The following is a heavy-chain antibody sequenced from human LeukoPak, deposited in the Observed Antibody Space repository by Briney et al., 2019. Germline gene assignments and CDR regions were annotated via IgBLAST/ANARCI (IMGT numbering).Heavy chain of an antibody. CDR2: IYYSGST. Sequence: SETLSLTCTVSGASISSHFWTWIRQPPGKGLEWIGYIYYSGSTNYNPSLKSRVTISVDTSKNQFSLKLSSVTAADTAVYYCARIWYSSSSFSYYYYMDVWGKGTTVTVPS. CDR3: ARIWYSSSSFSYYYYMDV. J-gene: IGHJ6*03. D-gene: IGHD6-6*01. V-gene: IGHV4-59*11. CDR1: GASISSHF.